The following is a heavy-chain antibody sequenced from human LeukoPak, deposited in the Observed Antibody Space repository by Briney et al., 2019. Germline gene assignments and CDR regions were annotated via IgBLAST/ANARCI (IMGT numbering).Heavy chain of an antibody. J-gene: IGHJ4*02. CDR1: GFKFSNYW. Sequence: GGSLRLSCVVSGFKFSNYWMNWVRQAPGKRPEWVAGIKQDGSEKYYVDSVKGRFTISRDNAESSLYLQMNSLKVDDTAVYYCAKGDSESMYRDLDFWGQGTLVTV. CDR2: IKQDGSEK. D-gene: IGHD1-14*01. V-gene: IGHV3-7*02. CDR3: AKGDSESMYRDLDF.